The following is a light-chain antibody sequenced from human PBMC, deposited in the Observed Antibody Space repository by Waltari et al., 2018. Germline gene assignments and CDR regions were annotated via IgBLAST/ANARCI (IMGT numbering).Light chain of an antibody. CDR3: QQVSDDPRT. CDR2: AAS. V-gene: IGKV1-9*01. J-gene: IGKJ1*01. CDR1: QGISSY. Sequence: IQLTQSPSSLSAYVGDRVTIPCRASQGISSYLAWYQQKPGKAPNLLIYAASTLQSGGPSRFSGSGSGTDFTLTISSLQPEDFATYYCQQVSDDPRTFGQGTKVDIK.